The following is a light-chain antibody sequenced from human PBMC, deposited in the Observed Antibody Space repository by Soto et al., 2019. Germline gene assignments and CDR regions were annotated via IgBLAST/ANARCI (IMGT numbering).Light chain of an antibody. J-gene: IGKJ3*01. V-gene: IGKV3-11*01. CDR1: QSVSSY. Sequence: IVLTQDPANLFFSPGGIATLSFRASQSVSSYLAWYQQKPGQAPRLLMYDASNRATGIPARFSGSGSGTDFALAISSLEPEDFAVYYCQQRSNWPPEFGPGTKVDIK. CDR2: DAS. CDR3: QQRSNWPPE.